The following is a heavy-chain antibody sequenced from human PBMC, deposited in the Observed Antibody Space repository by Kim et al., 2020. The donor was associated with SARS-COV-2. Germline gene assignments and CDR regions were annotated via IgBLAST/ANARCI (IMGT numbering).Heavy chain of an antibody. Sequence: ASVKVSCKASGYTFTSYGISWVRQAPGQGLEWMGWISAYNGNTNYAQKLQGRVTMTTDTSTSTAYMELRSLRSDDTAVYYCARVVRYYYDSSGYHYYYGMDVRSQGNTVAVSS. J-gene: IGHJ6*02. V-gene: IGHV1-18*01. CDR1: GYTFTSYG. CDR3: ARVVRYYYDSSGYHYYYGMDV. CDR2: ISAYNGNT. D-gene: IGHD3-22*01.